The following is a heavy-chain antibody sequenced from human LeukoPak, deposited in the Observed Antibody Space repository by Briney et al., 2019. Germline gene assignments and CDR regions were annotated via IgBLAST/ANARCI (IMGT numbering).Heavy chain of an antibody. CDR3: AKGSIDWYYFDY. Sequence: SETLSLTCTVSGGSISSSSYYWGWIRQPPGKGLEWIGSIYYSGSTYYNLCLKSRVTISVDTSKNQFSLKLSSVTAADTAVYYCAKGSIDWYYFDYWGQGTLVTVSS. D-gene: IGHD3-9*01. J-gene: IGHJ4*02. V-gene: IGHV4-39*01. CDR2: IYYSGST. CDR1: GGSISSSSYY.